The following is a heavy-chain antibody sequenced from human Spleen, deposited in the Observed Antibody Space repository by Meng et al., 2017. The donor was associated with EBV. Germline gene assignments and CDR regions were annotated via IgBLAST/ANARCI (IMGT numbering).Heavy chain of an antibody. V-gene: IGHV4-38-2*01. Sequence: REPGPGKVRPSQTLPLTCSGIGYAICSFYYWAWRRQPPGRGLELMWSAHNSGRTYYSPSLRSRVTVSIDTSKNQFSLRLTSVTAADTALYYCARPFPSIVSPRLDPFGDWGQGALVTVSS. J-gene: IGHJ4*02. CDR2: AHNSGRT. CDR3: ARPFPSIVSPRLDPFGD. D-gene: IGHD5/OR15-5a*01. CDR1: GYAICSFYY.